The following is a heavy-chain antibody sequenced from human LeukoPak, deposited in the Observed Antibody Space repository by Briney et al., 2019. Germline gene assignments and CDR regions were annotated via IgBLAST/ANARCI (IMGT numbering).Heavy chain of an antibody. CDR3: ALLPTEIIAVGVDY. CDR2: ISAYNGNT. CDR1: GYTFTSYG. V-gene: IGHV1-18*01. J-gene: IGHJ4*02. D-gene: IGHD6-19*01. Sequence: GASVKVSCKASGYTFTSYGISWVRQAPGQGLEWMGWISAYNGNTNYAQKLQGRVTMTTDTSTSTAYMELRSLRSDDTAVYYCALLPTEIIAVGVDYWGQGTLVTVSS.